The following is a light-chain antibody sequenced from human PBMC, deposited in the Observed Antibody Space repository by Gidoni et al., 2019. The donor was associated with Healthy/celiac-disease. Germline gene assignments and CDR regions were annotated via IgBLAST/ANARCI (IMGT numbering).Light chain of an antibody. CDR3: QQYNNWPLT. CDR1: QSVSSN. CDR2: GAS. V-gene: IGKV3-15*01. Sequence: EIVMTQYPATLSVSPGERATLSCRASQSVSSNFAWYQQKPGQAPRRLIYGASTRATGIPARFSGSGSGTEFTLTISSLQSEDFAVYYCQQYNNWPLTFGQGTRLEIK. J-gene: IGKJ5*01.